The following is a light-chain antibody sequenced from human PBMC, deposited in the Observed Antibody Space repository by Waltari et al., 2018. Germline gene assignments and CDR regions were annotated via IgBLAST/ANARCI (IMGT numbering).Light chain of an antibody. CDR1: QDIRMW. Sequence: DIQMTQSPSSVSASVGDTVTITRRAGQDIRMWLAWYQQKPGKAPNFLIYDAVTLQSGGPARFSGSVSVTHFTLTITSLQPDDFATYYCQQTNTLPFTFGGGTKVELK. V-gene: IGKV1D-12*01. CDR3: QQTNTLPFT. J-gene: IGKJ4*01. CDR2: DAV.